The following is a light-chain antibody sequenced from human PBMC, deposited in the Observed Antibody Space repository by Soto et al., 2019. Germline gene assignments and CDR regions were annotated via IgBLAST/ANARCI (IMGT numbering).Light chain of an antibody. Sequence: EIVLTQSPGTLSLSPGDRATLSCRASHSINTSFLAWFQQKPGQAPRLLIYAASTRATGIPGRFSGSASETDFTLTINRXEPEDSAVYYCQQYASAPFSLGPGTKVDIK. V-gene: IGKV3-20*01. CDR1: HSINTSF. CDR3: QQYASAPFS. J-gene: IGKJ3*01. CDR2: AAS.